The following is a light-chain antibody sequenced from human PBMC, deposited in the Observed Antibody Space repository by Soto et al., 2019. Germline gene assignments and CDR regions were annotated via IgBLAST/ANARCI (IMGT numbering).Light chain of an antibody. J-gene: IGKJ2*01. V-gene: IGKV1-5*03. CDR2: KTS. CDR1: QTINNW. Sequence: DIPMTQSPSTLSASVGDRVTITCRASQTINNWLAWYQQKPGKAPKLLIYKTSNLQSGVPSRFSGSGSGTEFTLTISSLQPEDFATYYCHQYNAYPYTFGQGTKLEIK. CDR3: HQYNAYPYT.